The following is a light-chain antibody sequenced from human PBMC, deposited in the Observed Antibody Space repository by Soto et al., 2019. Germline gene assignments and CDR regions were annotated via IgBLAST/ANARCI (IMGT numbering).Light chain of an antibody. V-gene: IGKV3-15*01. J-gene: IGKJ2*01. CDR2: GAS. Sequence: EIVMTQSPATLAVSPGERATLSCRASQSVSSNLAWYQQKPGQAPRLLIYGASTRATGIPARFSGSRSGTEFTLTLSSLQSEDFAVEYCQQYNNWPPYTFGQGTKLEIK. CDR3: QQYNNWPPYT. CDR1: QSVSSN.